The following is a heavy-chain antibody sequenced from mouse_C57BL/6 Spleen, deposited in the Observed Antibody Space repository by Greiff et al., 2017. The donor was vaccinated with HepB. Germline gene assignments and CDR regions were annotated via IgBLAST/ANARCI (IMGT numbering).Heavy chain of an antibody. J-gene: IGHJ2*01. D-gene: IGHD2-3*01. Sequence: QVQLQQSGPGLVQPSQRLSITCTVSGFSFTSYGVHWLRQSPGKALEWLGVIWRGGSTDYNAAFMSRLSITKDNSKSQVFFKMNSLQADDTAIYYCAKNGGYDGFFDYWGQGTTLTVSS. CDR1: GFSFTSYG. CDR3: AKNGGYDGFFDY. V-gene: IGHV2-5*01. CDR2: IWRGGST.